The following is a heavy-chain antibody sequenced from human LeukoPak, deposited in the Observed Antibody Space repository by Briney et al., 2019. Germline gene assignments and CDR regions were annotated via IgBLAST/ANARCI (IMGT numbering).Heavy chain of an antibody. CDR2: ISSSSSYI. CDR1: GFTFSSYS. Sequence: PGGSLRLSCAASGFTFSSYSMNWVRQAPGKGLEWVSSISSSSSYIYYADSVKGRFTISRDNAKNSLYLQMNSLRAEDTAVYYCASRLYDSSGYYSGFGFGYWGQGTLVTVSS. CDR3: ASRLYDSSGYYSGFGFGY. J-gene: IGHJ4*02. D-gene: IGHD3-22*01. V-gene: IGHV3-21*01.